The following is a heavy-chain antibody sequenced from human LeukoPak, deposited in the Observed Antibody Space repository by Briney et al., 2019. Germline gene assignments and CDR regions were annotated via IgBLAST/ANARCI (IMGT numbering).Heavy chain of an antibody. CDR1: GFTFSSYW. Sequence: GGSLRLSCAASGFTFSSYWMTWVRQAPGKGLEWVANIKQDGSEKYYVDSVEGRFTISRDNAKNSLYLQMNSLRAEDTAVYYCARLGYCSSTSCSKQKTAIDYWGQGTLVTVSS. V-gene: IGHV3-7*03. CDR2: IKQDGSEK. D-gene: IGHD2-2*01. J-gene: IGHJ4*02. CDR3: ARLGYCSSTSCSKQKTAIDY.